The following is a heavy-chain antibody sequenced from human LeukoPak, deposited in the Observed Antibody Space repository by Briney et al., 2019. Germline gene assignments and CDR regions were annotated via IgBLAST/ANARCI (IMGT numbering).Heavy chain of an antibody. CDR2: IYSGGST. CDR3: ARAAAAAGTFGY. D-gene: IGHD6-13*01. V-gene: IGHV3-53*01. J-gene: IGHJ4*02. Sequence: PGGSLRLSCAASGFTFRNNYMSWVRQAPGKGLEWVSVIYSGGSTYYADSVKGRFTISRDNSENTLYLQMNSLRAEDTAVYYCARAAAAAGTFGYWGQGTLVTVSS. CDR1: GFTFRNNY.